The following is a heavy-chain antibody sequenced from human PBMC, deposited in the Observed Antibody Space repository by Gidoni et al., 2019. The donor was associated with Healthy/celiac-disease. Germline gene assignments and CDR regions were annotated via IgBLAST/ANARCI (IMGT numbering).Heavy chain of an antibody. CDR1: GYTFTSYA. CDR2: INTHAGNP. V-gene: IGHV7-4-1*02. D-gene: IGHD6-19*01. Sequence: QVQLVQSGSELKKPGASVKVSCKASGYTFTSYAMNWVRQAPGQGLEWMGWINTHAGNPTYAQGFTGRFVFSLDTSVSTAYLQISSLKAEDTAVYYCAAIAVAGVADAFDIWGQGTMVTVSS. CDR3: AAIAVAGVADAFDI. J-gene: IGHJ3*02.